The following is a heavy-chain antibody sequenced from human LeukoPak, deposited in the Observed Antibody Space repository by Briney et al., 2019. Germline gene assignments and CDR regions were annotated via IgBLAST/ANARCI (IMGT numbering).Heavy chain of an antibody. Sequence: SETLSLTCTVSGGSISSYYWSWIRQPPGKGLEWIGYIYYSGSTNYNPSLKSRVTISVDTSKNQFSLKLSSVTAADTAVYYCARGLRDIVATSWFDPWGQGTLVTVSS. CDR2: IYYSGST. CDR1: GGSISSYY. CDR3: ARGLRDIVATSWFDP. V-gene: IGHV4-59*01. J-gene: IGHJ5*02. D-gene: IGHD5-12*01.